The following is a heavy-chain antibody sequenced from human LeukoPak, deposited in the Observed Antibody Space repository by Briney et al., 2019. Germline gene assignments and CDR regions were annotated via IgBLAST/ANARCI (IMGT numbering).Heavy chain of an antibody. CDR1: GGTFSSYA. Sequence: GASVKVFCKASGGTFSSYAISWARQAPGQGLEWMGGIIPIFGTANYAQKFQGRVTITADESTSTAYMELSSLRSEDTAVYYCAREEVDGSNWFDPWGQGTLVTVSS. J-gene: IGHJ5*02. CDR3: AREEVDGSNWFDP. CDR2: IIPIFGTA. V-gene: IGHV1-69*13. D-gene: IGHD2-15*01.